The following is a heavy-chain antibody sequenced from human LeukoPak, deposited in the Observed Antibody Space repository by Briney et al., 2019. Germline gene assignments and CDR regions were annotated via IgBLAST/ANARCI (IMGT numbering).Heavy chain of an antibody. J-gene: IGHJ4*02. V-gene: IGHV3-49*04. Sequence: GGSLRLSCTPSGSTFGDSALGWVRQAPGKGLEWVGLIRSRGYGGTTEYAASVKGRFTISRDYSTSDVYLQMSSLKSDDTAVYSCTRGGQLLGKGYFFDFWGQGTLVTVSS. CDR2: IRSRGYGGTT. CDR1: GSTFGDSA. CDR3: TRGGQLLGKGYFFDF. D-gene: IGHD3-10*01.